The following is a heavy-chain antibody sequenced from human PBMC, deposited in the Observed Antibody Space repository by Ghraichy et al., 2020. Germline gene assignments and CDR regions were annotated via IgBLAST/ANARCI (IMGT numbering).Heavy chain of an antibody. V-gene: IGHV3-23*01. CDR2: ISGSGGST. CDR1: GFTFSSYA. D-gene: IGHD3-10*01. CDR3: AKHYYGSGSYCTH. J-gene: IGHJ4*02. Sequence: GGSLRLSCAASGFTFSSYAMSWVRQAPGKGLEWVSGISGSGGSTYYADSVKGRFTISRDNSKNTVYLQMNSLRAEDTAVYYCAKHYYGSGSYCTHWGQGTLVIVSS.